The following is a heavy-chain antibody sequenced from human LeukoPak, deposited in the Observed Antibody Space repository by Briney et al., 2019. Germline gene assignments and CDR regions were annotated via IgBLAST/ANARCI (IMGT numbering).Heavy chain of an antibody. J-gene: IGHJ4*02. CDR1: GFTFSSYA. D-gene: IGHD2-15*01. Sequence: TGGSLRLSCAASGFTFSSYAMSWVRQAPGKGLEWVSAISGSGGSTYYADSVKGRFTISRDNSKNTLYLQMNSLRAEDEAVYYCAKDLQIVVVVAAFHYWGQGTLVTVSS. V-gene: IGHV3-23*01. CDR3: AKDLQIVVVVAAFHY. CDR2: ISGSGGST.